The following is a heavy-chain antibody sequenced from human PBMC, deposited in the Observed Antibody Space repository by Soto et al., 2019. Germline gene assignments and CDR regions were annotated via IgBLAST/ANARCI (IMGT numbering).Heavy chain of an antibody. Sequence: QVQLQESGPGLVKPSQTLSLTCTVSGGSISSGGYYWSWIRQHPGKGLEWIGYIYYSGSTYYNPSLKSRVTISVDTSKNQFSLKLSSVTAADTAVYYCARERRITMIVVVRRYFDFWGRGTLVTVSS. D-gene: IGHD3-22*01. J-gene: IGHJ2*01. CDR1: GGSISSGGYY. CDR2: IYYSGST. V-gene: IGHV4-31*03. CDR3: ARERRITMIVVVRRYFDF.